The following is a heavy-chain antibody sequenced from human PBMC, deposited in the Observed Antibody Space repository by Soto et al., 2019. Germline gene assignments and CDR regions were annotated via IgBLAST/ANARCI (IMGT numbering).Heavy chain of an antibody. V-gene: IGHV4-31*03. D-gene: IGHD5-12*01. CDR1: GVSISSGGYY. J-gene: IGHJ4*02. Sequence: QVQLQESGPGLVKPSQTLSLTCTVSGVSISSGGYYWSWIRQHPGKGLEWIGYIYYSGSTYYNPSLRSGVTISLGASRSQCSLRLSAVTAADTAVYYCASRYSVYANRFDYWGQGTLVTVSS. CDR3: ASRYSVYANRFDY. CDR2: IYYSGST.